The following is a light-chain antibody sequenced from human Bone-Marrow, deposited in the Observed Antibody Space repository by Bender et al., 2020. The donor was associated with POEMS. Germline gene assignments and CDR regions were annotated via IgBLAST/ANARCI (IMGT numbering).Light chain of an antibody. CDR1: SSDVGVYTF. CDR2: EVN. J-gene: IGLJ3*02. Sequence: QSALTQPPSASGSPGQSVTVSCTGTSSDVGVYTFVSWYQQHPDKAPKLLIYEVNKRPSGVPDRFSGSKSGTTASLTISGLQADDEGDYYCCSYAGSRTFVLFGGGTKLTVL. V-gene: IGLV2-8*01. CDR3: CSYAGSRTFVL.